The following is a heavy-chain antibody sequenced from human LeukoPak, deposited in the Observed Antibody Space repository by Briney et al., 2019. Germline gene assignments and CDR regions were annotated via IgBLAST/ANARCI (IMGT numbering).Heavy chain of an antibody. D-gene: IGHD1-26*01. CDR1: GDSISTFY. J-gene: IGHJ4*02. CDR2: FYTSGSA. Sequence: SSETLSLTCTVFGDSISTFYWSWTRQPAGKGLEWIGRFYTSGSANYNASLKSRVTMSVDTSKNQFFLKLSSVTAADTAVYYCARGYRGLPDFEYWGQGTLVTVSS. CDR3: ARGYRGLPDFEY. V-gene: IGHV4-4*07.